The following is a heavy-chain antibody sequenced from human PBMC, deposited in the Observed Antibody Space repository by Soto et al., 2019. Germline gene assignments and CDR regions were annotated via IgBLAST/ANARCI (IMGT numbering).Heavy chain of an antibody. D-gene: IGHD6-19*01. CDR2: INQGGST. CDR3: ARVVGSSGWYYGSFDI. J-gene: IGHJ3*02. CDR1: GGAFRGFY. V-gene: IGHV4-34*01. Sequence: TSGTLSPTCAVFGGAFRGFYLKWIRQPPGKGLEWIGEINQGGSTNYNPSLKSRVTISVDTSKNQFSLKLSSVTAADSAVYYCARVVGSSGWYYGSFDIWGPGTMVTVSS.